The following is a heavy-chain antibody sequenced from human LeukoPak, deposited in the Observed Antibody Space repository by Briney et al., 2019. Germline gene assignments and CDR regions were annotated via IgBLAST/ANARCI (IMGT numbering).Heavy chain of an antibody. CDR1: GYTFTSYA. D-gene: IGHD3-10*01. J-gene: IGHJ4*02. CDR3: ARTHGSGSYYNRFDY. CDR2: INAGNGNT. V-gene: IGHV1-3*01. Sequence: ASVKVSFKASGYTFTSYAMHWVRQAPGQRLEWMGWINAGNGNTKYSQKFQGKVTITRDTSASTAYMELSSLRSEDTAVYYCARTHGSGSYYNRFDYWGQGTLVTVSS.